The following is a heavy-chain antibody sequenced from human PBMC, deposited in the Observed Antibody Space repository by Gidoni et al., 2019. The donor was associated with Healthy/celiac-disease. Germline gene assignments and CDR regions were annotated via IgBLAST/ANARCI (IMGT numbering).Heavy chain of an antibody. V-gene: IGHV1-2*04. CDR1: GYTFTGYY. D-gene: IGHD1-26*01. J-gene: IGHJ4*02. Sequence: QVQLVQSGAEVKKPGASVTVYCKASGYTFTGYYMHWVRQSPGHGLEWMGWINPNSGGTNYAQKFQGWVTMTRDTSISTAYMELSRLRSDDTAVYYCARGAVGATWGFDYWGQGTLVTVSS. CDR3: ARGAVGATWGFDY. CDR2: INPNSGGT.